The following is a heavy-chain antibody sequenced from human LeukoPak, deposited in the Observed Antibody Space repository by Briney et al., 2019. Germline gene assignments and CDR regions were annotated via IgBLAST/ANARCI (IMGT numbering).Heavy chain of an antibody. V-gene: IGHV4-39*01. D-gene: IGHD3-10*01. CDR1: GGSISSSSYY. CDR2: IYYSGST. Sequence: NPSETLSLTCTVSGGSISSSSYYWGWIRQPPGKGLEWIGSIYYSGSTYYNPSLKSRVTISVDTSKNQFSLKLSSVTAADTAVYYCARKYYYGSGSYWDWGQGTLVTVSS. J-gene: IGHJ4*02. CDR3: ARKYYYGSGSYWD.